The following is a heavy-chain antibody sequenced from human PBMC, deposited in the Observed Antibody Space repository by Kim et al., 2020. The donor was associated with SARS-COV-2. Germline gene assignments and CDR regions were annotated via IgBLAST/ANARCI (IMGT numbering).Heavy chain of an antibody. J-gene: IGHJ4*02. Sequence: GGSLRLSCEASGFTLTEHNMNWVRQSPERGLEWISYIYWSGSTIYYADSVKGRFTISRDNAKNSLSLQMNSLRDEDTAVYYCVRDWNYWGQGTLVTVSS. V-gene: IGHV3-48*02. D-gene: IGHD3-3*01. CDR1: GFTLTEHN. CDR2: IYWSGSTI. CDR3: VRDWNY.